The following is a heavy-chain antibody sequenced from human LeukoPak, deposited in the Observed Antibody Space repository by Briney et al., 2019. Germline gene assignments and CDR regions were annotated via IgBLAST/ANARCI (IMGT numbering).Heavy chain of an antibody. CDR2: VFHTGST. J-gene: IGHJ4*02. V-gene: IGHV4-59*01. Sequence: PSETLSLTCTVSGGSIDTYYWNWIRQPPGKGLEWIGYVFHTGSTNYNPSLKSRVTISVDTSKNQFSLKLSSVTAADTAVCYCARDRGSQPFIDYWGQGTLVTVPS. CDR3: ARDRGSQPFIDY. D-gene: IGHD1-26*01. CDR1: GGSIDTYY.